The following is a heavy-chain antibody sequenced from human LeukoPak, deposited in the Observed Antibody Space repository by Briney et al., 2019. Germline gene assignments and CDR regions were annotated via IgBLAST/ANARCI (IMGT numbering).Heavy chain of an antibody. CDR2: ISSSGSII. CDR1: GFTFSNYK. J-gene: IGHJ4*02. Sequence: PGGSLRLSCAASGFTFSNYKMNWVRQAPGKGLEWVSYISSSGSIIYYSDSVKGRFTISRDNAKNSLYLQMNSLRAEDTAVYHCARTSTGFDYWGQGTLVTVSS. V-gene: IGHV3-48*03. CDR3: ARTSTGFDY. D-gene: IGHD2-8*02.